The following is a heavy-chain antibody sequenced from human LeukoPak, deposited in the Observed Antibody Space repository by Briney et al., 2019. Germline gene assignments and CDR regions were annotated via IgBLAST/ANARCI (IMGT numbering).Heavy chain of an antibody. D-gene: IGHD1-1*01. CDR3: ARGDVTLGNWNDAGAFDI. J-gene: IGHJ3*02. CDR2: INHSGST. Sequence: SETLSLTCAVYGGSFSGYYWSWIRQPPGKGLEWIGEINHSGSTNYNPSLKSRVTISVDTSKNQFSLKLSSVTAADTAVYYCARGDVTLGNWNDAGAFDIWGQGAMVTVSS. CDR1: GGSFSGYY. V-gene: IGHV4-34*01.